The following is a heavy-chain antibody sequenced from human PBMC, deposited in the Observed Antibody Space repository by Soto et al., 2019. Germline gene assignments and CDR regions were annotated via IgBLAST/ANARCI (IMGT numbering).Heavy chain of an antibody. J-gene: IGHJ4*02. Sequence: QVPLVQSGAEVKKPGASVKVSCKTSGYTFTNNVIHWVRQAPGQRLEWMGWVNAGNDNTTSSREFQGRRTLTKDTAATTAYMELSSLTSEDTAIYFCAREVPCGYSRFNYWGQGTLVTVSS. CDR2: VNAGNDNT. D-gene: IGHD3-22*01. CDR1: GYTFTNNV. V-gene: IGHV1-3*01. CDR3: AREVPCGYSRFNY.